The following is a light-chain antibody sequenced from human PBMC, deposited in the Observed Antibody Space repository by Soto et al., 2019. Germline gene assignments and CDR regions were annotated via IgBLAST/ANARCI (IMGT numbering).Light chain of an antibody. CDR1: SSDVGGYNL. V-gene: IGLV2-23*01. J-gene: IGLJ2*01. CDR3: CSSATGSTLDVV. Sequence: QSALTQHASVSGSPGQSITISCTGTSSDVGGYNLVSWYQQHPDKVPKLMIYEDTKRPSGVSSRFSGSRSGNTASLTVSGLQPEDEADYYCCSSATGSTLDVVFGGGTQLTVL. CDR2: EDT.